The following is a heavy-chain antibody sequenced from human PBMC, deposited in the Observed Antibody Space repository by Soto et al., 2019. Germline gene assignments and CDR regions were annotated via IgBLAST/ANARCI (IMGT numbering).Heavy chain of an antibody. J-gene: IGHJ4*02. CDR2: ISGTGGGT. V-gene: IGHV3-23*04. Sequence: VQLVESGGGVVQPGRSLRLSCAASGFTFSSYAMSWVRQAPGKGLEWVSAISGTGGGTFYADSLKGRFTIYRDNSKNMLFLQMNSLRADDTAVYYCARYCSGGSCYSAEYWGQGTLVTVSS. D-gene: IGHD2-15*01. CDR3: ARYCSGGSCYSAEY. CDR1: GFTFSSYA.